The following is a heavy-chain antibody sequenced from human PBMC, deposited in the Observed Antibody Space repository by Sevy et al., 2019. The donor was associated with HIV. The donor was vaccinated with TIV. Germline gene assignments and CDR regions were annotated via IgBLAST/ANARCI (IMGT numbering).Heavy chain of an antibody. CDR2: IRGNTYGGTT. V-gene: IGHV3-49*03. Sequence: GGSLILSCTASGFTFGDYAISWFRQAPGKGLEWVGFIRGNTYGGTTEYAASVKGRFTISRDDSESVAYLQMNSLKTEDTAVYYCTRENLHDYVWGSYRPFDYWGQGTLVTVSS. J-gene: IGHJ4*02. D-gene: IGHD3-16*02. CDR1: GFTFGDYA. CDR3: TRENLHDYVWGSYRPFDY.